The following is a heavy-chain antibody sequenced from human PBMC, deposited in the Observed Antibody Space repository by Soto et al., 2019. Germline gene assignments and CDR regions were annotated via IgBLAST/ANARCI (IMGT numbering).Heavy chain of an antibody. Sequence: QVQLVESGGGVVQPGRSLRLSCAASGFTFSSYAMHWVRQAPGKGLEWVAVISYDGSNKYYADSVKGRFTISRDNSKNTLYLQMNSLRAEDTAVYYCARLRFLNHWGQGTLVTVSS. CDR3: ARLRFLNH. CDR2: ISYDGSNK. CDR1: GFTFSSYA. V-gene: IGHV3-30-3*01. D-gene: IGHD3-3*01. J-gene: IGHJ5*02.